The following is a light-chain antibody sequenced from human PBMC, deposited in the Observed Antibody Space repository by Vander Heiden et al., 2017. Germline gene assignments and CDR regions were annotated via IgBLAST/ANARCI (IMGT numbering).Light chain of an antibody. CDR2: AAS. J-gene: IGKJ2*01. CDR1: QSISNY. Sequence: DIQMTQSPTSLSASVGDRVTITSRASQSISNYLDWYQQKPGKAPKLLIYAASSLQSGVPSRFSGSGSGTDFTLTISSLQPEDFATYYCQQSYRTPHTFGQGTKLEIK. V-gene: IGKV1-39*01. CDR3: QQSYRTPHT.